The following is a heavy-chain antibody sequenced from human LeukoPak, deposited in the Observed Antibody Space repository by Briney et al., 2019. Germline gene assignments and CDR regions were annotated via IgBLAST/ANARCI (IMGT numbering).Heavy chain of an antibody. Sequence: GGSLRLSCAASGFTFSSYGMHWVRQAPGKGLEWVANIKEDGDEKYYVDSVKGRFTISRDNSKNSLYLQMNSLRDEDTAVYYCGKTIGDSSSYRPIVQWGQGTLVTVSS. CDR1: GFTFSSYG. J-gene: IGHJ4*02. CDR2: IKEDGDEK. D-gene: IGHD3-22*01. CDR3: GKTIGDSSSYRPIVQ. V-gene: IGHV3-7*01.